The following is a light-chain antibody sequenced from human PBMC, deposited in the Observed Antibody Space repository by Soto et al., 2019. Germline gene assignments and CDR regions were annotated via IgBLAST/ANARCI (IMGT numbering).Light chain of an antibody. Sequence: EIVLTQSPGTLSLSLGERAPLSCRASQSVSNNYLAWYQQKPGQAPRLLIYGASSRAPGIPDRFSGSGSGTDFSLTISRLEPEDFAVYYCQQYGSSPWTFGQGTKVEIK. CDR3: QQYGSSPWT. J-gene: IGKJ1*01. CDR2: GAS. V-gene: IGKV3-20*01. CDR1: QSVSNNY.